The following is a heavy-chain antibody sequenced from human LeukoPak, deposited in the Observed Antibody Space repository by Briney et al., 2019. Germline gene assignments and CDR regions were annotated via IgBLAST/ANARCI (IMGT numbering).Heavy chain of an antibody. CDR1: GFAFSNYA. D-gene: IGHD3-22*01. CDR3: AKEDSSSSRYYFDY. J-gene: IGHJ4*02. V-gene: IGHV3-23*01. Sequence: PGGSLRLSCAASGFAFSNYAMTWVRQAPGMGLEWVSSVSPGGGGTYYPRSVKGRFTISRDNSKNTLYLQIDGLGAEDTALYYCAKEDSSSSRYYFDYWGQGVLVTVSS. CDR2: VSPGGGGT.